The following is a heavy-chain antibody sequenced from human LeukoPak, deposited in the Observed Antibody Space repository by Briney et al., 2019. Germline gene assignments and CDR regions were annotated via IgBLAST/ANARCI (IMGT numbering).Heavy chain of an antibody. D-gene: IGHD1-1*01. CDR1: GYTFTSYY. CDR2: INPSGGST. CDR3: ARAIRNWNDLLSAKVPGGFDV. Sequence: ASVKVSCKASGYTFTSYYMHWVRQAPGQGLEWMGIINPSGGSTSYAQKFQGGVTMTRDTSTSTVYMELRNLRPDDTAMYYCARAIRNWNDLLSAKVPGGFDVWGQGTVLTVA. V-gene: IGHV1-46*01. J-gene: IGHJ3*01.